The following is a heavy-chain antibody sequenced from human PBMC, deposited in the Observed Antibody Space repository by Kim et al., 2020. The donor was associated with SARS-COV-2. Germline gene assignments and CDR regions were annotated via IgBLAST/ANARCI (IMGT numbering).Heavy chain of an antibody. V-gene: IGHV4-39*01. CDR1: GGSINSSSFY. D-gene: IGHD6-19*01. Sequence: SETLSLTCTVSGGSINSSSFYWGWIRQPPGKGLEWIGSIYYSGRTYYNPSLKSRVTISVDASKNQFALKLSSVTAADTAVYYCAKSVAWGGDWFDPWGQGSLGAVSA. CDR3: AKSVAWGGDWFDP. J-gene: IGHJ5*02. CDR2: IYYSGRT.